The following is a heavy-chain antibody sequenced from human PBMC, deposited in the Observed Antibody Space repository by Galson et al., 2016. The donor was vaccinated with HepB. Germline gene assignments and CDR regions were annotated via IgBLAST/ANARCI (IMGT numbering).Heavy chain of an antibody. V-gene: IGHV1-18*04. Sequence: SVKVSCKASGYTFTSYGISWVRQAPGQGLEWMGWISAYNGKTKSAQKLQGRVTMTTDTSTSTAYMEVRSLRSDDTAVYYCARVWGNYGSGSDWGQGTLVTVSS. J-gene: IGHJ4*02. CDR2: ISAYNGKT. CDR1: GYTFTSYG. CDR3: ARVWGNYGSGSD. D-gene: IGHD3-10*01.